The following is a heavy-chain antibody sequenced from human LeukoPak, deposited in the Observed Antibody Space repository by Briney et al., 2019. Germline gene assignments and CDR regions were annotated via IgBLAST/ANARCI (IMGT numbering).Heavy chain of an antibody. CDR1: GVSFTNHW. CDR2: LNKDGNEK. CDR3: ARSIGQWRGLDD. V-gene: IGHV3-7*02. J-gene: IGHJ4*02. D-gene: IGHD3/OR15-3a*01. Sequence: GGSLRLSCVASGVSFTNHWMAWVRQTPGKGQEWVANLNKDGNEKNYVDSVKGRFTISRDNAKNSVYLQMNSLRVGDTALYYCARSIGQWRGLDDWAQGTLVTVSS.